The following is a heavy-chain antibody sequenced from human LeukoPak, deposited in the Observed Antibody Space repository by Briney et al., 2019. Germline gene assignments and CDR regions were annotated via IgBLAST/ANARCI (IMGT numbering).Heavy chain of an antibody. D-gene: IGHD2-8*01. V-gene: IGHV3-20*04. CDR2: INWNGGST. Sequence: GGSLRLSCAASGFTFDDYGMGWVRHAPGKGLEWVSVINWNGGSTGYADSVKGRFTISRDNAKNSLYLQMNSLRAEDTALYYCARYPDCTNGVCYTYIDYWGQGTLVTVSS. J-gene: IGHJ4*02. CDR1: GFTFDDYG. CDR3: ARYPDCTNGVCYTYIDY.